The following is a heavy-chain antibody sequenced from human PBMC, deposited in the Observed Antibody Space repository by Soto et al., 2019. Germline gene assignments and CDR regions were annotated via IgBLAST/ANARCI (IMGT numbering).Heavy chain of an antibody. D-gene: IGHD1-26*01. CDR1: GGSISNYH. CDR3: AGDILSGSYRFDY. V-gene: IGHV4-59*08. CDR2: VYYSGST. Sequence: QVQLQESGPGLVKPSETLSLTCTVFGGSISNYHWSWIRQFPGKRLEWIGYVYYSGSTTYNPSVNSRASMSIDASKNQFSLKLTSVTATDTAICYCAGDILSGSYRFDYWGQGTLVTVFS. J-gene: IGHJ4*02.